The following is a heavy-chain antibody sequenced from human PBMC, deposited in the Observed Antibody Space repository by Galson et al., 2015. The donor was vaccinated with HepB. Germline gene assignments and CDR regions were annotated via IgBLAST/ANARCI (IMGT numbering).Heavy chain of an antibody. Sequence: SLRLSCAASGFTFDDYAMHWVRQAPGKGLEWVSGISWNSGSIGYADSVKGRFTISRDNAKNSLYLQMNSLRAEDTALYYCAKDKGKYDFWSGTNDKDYFDYWGQGTLVTVSS. J-gene: IGHJ4*02. D-gene: IGHD3-3*01. CDR3: AKDKGKYDFWSGTNDKDYFDY. CDR2: ISWNSGSI. CDR1: GFTFDDYA. V-gene: IGHV3-9*01.